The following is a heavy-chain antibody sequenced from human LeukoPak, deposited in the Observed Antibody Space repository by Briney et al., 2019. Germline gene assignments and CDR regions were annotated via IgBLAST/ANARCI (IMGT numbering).Heavy chain of an antibody. CDR3: AKDLSSSSSSYYFDS. CDR2: ISGSGSFT. Sequence: GGSLRLSCAASGFTFSNYHMNWVRQAPGKGLQWVSAISGSGSFTYYADSVKGRFTISRDNSRHTLYLQMNSLRAEDTAIYFCAKDLSSSSSSYYFDSWGQGTLVTVSS. CDR1: GFTFSNYH. J-gene: IGHJ4*02. V-gene: IGHV3-23*01. D-gene: IGHD6-6*01.